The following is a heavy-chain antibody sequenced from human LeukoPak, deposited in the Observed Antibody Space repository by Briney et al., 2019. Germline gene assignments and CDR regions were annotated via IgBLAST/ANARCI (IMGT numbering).Heavy chain of an antibody. Sequence: ASVKVSCKVSGYTLTELSMHWGRQAPGKGLEWMGGFDPEDGETIYAQKFQGRVTMTGDTSTDTAYMEVSSLRSEDTAVYYCALGGGLRGWFDPWGQGTLVTVSS. J-gene: IGHJ5*02. D-gene: IGHD2-15*01. CDR3: ALGGGLRGWFDP. CDR1: GYTLTELS. CDR2: FDPEDGET. V-gene: IGHV1-24*01.